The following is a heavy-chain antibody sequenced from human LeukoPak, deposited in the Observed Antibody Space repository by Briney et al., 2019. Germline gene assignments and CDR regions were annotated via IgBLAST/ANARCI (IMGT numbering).Heavy chain of an antibody. CDR1: GFTFSDYY. CDR2: ISTSSNYT. D-gene: IGHD3-16*02. V-gene: IGHV3-11*06. CDR3: AREEGGLRLGELSLFQPDHIDY. J-gene: IGHJ4*02. Sequence: GGSLRLSCAASGFTFSDYYMSWIRQAPGKGLEWVSYISTSSNYTNYADSVKGRFTISRDNAKNSLYLQMNSLRAEDTAVYYCAREEGGLRLGELSLFQPDHIDYWGQGTLVTVSS.